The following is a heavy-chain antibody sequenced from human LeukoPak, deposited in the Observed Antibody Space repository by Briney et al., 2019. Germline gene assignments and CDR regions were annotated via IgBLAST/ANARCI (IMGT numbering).Heavy chain of an antibody. CDR3: ARVGPRTMIVVVPQGAFDI. CDR1: GFTFSSYS. V-gene: IGHV3-48*01. J-gene: IGHJ3*02. D-gene: IGHD3-22*01. CDR2: ISSSSSTI. Sequence: GGSLRLSCAASGFTFSSYSMNWVRQAPGKGLEWVSYISSSSSTIYYADSVKGRFTISRDNAKNSLYLQMNSLRAEDTAVYYCARVGPRTMIVVVPQGAFDIWGQGTMVTVSS.